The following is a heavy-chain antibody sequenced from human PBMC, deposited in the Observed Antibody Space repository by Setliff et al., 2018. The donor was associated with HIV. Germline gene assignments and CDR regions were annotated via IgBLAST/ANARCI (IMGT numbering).Heavy chain of an antibody. CDR2: IYYSGTT. Sequence: SETLSLTCTVSGGSISSRTYYWGCIRQPPGKGLEWIGSIYYSGTTYYNPSLESRVTISVDTSKNQFSLKLSSVTAADTAVYYCARAPLSGGSFGWFDPWGQGTLVTVSS. D-gene: IGHD2-15*01. V-gene: IGHV4-39*07. J-gene: IGHJ5*02. CDR1: GGSISSRTYY. CDR3: ARAPLSGGSFGWFDP.